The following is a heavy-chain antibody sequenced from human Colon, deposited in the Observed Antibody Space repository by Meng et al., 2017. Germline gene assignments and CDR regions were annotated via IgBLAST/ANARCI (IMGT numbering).Heavy chain of an antibody. D-gene: IGHD2-21*01. Sequence: LRLSGNVSGASISRVSYYWSWIRQPAGKGREWIGRIYTSGSTDYNPSLKSRVTISADTSQDQFSLRLSSVTAADTGVYYCARGFVLSPIGSWGQG. V-gene: IGHV4-61*02. CDR1: GASISRVSYY. CDR3: ARGFVLSPIGS. J-gene: IGHJ5*01. CDR2: IYTSGST.